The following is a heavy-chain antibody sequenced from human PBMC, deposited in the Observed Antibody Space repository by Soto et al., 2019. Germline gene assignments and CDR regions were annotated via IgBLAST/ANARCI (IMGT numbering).Heavy chain of an antibody. Sequence: GGSLRLSCAAPGFTLSSYYMTWVRQAPGKGLEWVANIKQDGSEKFYADSVKGRFSISRDNAKNSLYLQMNSLRAEDTAVYYCTGGSGWLFDSWGQGTPVTVSS. CDR2: IKQDGSEK. J-gene: IGHJ4*02. V-gene: IGHV3-7*03. CDR3: TGGSGWLFDS. D-gene: IGHD6-19*01. CDR1: GFTLSSYY.